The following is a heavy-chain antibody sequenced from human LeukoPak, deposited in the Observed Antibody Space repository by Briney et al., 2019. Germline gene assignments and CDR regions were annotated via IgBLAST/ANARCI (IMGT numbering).Heavy chain of an antibody. CDR1: SVSFSSYY. CDR3: SRHRPYDADVCDL. Sequence: SETLTLSCTVSSVSFSSYYWSWIRQPPGKGQEWIGYISYSGSTKYNPSLKSRVTISIDTSRKQFSLNLSSVTAADTAVYYCSRHRPYDADVCDLWGETTMVSVSS. V-gene: IGHV4-59*08. J-gene: IGHJ3*01. D-gene: IGHD2-21*01. CDR2: ISYSGST.